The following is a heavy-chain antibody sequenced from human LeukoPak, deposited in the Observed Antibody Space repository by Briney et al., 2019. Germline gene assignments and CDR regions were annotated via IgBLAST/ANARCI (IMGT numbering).Heavy chain of an antibody. CDR3: ARAFHIGYRDYYGMDV. V-gene: IGHV4-61*01. J-gene: IGHJ6*02. CDR2: IYYSGST. Sequence: PSETLSLTCTVSGGSVSSGSYYWSWIRQPPGKGLEWIGYIYYSGSTNYNPSLKSRVTISVDTSKNQFSLKLSSVTAANTAVYYCARAFHIGYRDYYGMDVWGQGTTVTVSS. D-gene: IGHD6-13*01. CDR1: GGSVSSGSYY.